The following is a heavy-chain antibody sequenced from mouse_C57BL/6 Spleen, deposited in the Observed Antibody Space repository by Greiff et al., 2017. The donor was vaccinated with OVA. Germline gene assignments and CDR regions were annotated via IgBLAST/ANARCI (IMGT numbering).Heavy chain of an antibody. V-gene: IGHV5-4*01. D-gene: IGHD1-1*01. Sequence: VESGGGLVKPGGSLKLSCAASGFTFSSYAMSWVRQTPEKRLEWVATISDGGSYTYYPDNVKGRFTISRDNAKSNLYLQMSHLKSEDTAMYYCARGDYYGSSVYYGGYWGQGATLAVSS. CDR2: ISDGGSYT. J-gene: IGHJ2*01. CDR1: GFTFSSYA. CDR3: ARGDYYGSSVYYGGY.